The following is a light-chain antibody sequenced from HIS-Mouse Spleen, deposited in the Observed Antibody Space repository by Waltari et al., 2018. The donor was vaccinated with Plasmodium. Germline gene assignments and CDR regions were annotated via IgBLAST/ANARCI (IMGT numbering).Light chain of an antibody. CDR3: QQYGSSPYT. J-gene: IGKJ2*01. V-gene: IGKV3-20*01. CDR2: GAS. CDR1: QSVSSSY. Sequence: EIVLTQSPGTLSLSPGERATPSCLASQSVSSSYFAWYQQKPVQAPRLLIYGASSRATGIPDRFSGSGSGTDFTLTISRLEPEDFAVYYCQQYGSSPYTFGQGTKLEIK.